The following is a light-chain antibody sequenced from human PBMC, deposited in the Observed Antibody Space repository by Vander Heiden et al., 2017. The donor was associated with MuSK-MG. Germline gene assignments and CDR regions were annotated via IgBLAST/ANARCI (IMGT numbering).Light chain of an antibody. J-gene: IGLJ2*01. CDR3: AAWDDSLSGGVV. CDR1: SSNIGSNT. Sequence: SLLTQPPSASGPPGQRVTISCSGSSSNIGSNTVSWYQQLPGTAPKLLIYNTNQRPSGVPDRFSGSKSGTSASLAISGLQSEDEADYYCAAWDDSLSGGVVFGGGTKLTVL. CDR2: NTN. V-gene: IGLV1-44*01.